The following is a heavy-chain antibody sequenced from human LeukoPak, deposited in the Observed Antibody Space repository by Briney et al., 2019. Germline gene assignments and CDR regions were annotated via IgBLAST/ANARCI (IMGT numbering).Heavy chain of an antibody. V-gene: IGHV1-2*04. D-gene: IGHD2-2*01. Sequence: ASVKVTCKASGYTFTGYYMHWVRQAPGQGLEWMGWINPNGGGTNYAQKFQGWVTMTRDTSISTAYMELSRLRSDDTAVCYCAREAGYCSSTSCQNDAFDIWGQGTMVTVSS. CDR1: GYTFTGYY. J-gene: IGHJ3*02. CDR2: INPNGGGT. CDR3: AREAGYCSSTSCQNDAFDI.